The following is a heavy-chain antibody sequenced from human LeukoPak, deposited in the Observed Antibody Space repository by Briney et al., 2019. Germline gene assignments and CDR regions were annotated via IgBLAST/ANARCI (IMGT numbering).Heavy chain of an antibody. CDR3: ARATVAGRNDY. CDR2: IYSGGST. J-gene: IGHJ4*02. Sequence: GGSLRLSCAASGFTFSSYAMSWVRQAPGKGLEWVSVIYSGGSTYYADSVKGRFTISRDNSKSTLYLQMNSLRAEDTAVYYCARATVAGRNDYWGQGTLVTVSS. V-gene: IGHV3-66*01. CDR1: GFTFSSYA. D-gene: IGHD6-19*01.